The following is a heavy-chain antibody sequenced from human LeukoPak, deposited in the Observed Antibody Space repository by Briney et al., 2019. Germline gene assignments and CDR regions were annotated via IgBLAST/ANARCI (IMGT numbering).Heavy chain of an antibody. CDR3: ARYGDYVGY. Sequence: PGGSLRLSCAASGFTVSTNYMFWVRQAPGKGLEWVSVIFINGSTYYADSVKGRFTISGDNSKNTVYLQINSLRAEDTAVYYCARYGDYVGYWGQGTLVTVSS. CDR2: IFINGST. CDR1: GFTVSTNY. J-gene: IGHJ4*02. V-gene: IGHV3-53*01. D-gene: IGHD4-17*01.